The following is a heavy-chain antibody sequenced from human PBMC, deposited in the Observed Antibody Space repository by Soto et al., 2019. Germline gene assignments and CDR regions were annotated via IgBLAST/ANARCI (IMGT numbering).Heavy chain of an antibody. D-gene: IGHD3-16*01. J-gene: IGHJ5*02. CDR2: MYYNGNI. Sequence: XETLSLTSNFAGGSRGNYYWTWVRLAPEKGLDWIGYMYYNGNINYNPSLKSRVTISIDTSKNQFSLTLNSVTAADTAVYYCANGGNWFDHWGQGVQDPVS. CDR3: ANGGNWFDH. V-gene: IGHV4-59*01. CDR1: GGSRGNYY.